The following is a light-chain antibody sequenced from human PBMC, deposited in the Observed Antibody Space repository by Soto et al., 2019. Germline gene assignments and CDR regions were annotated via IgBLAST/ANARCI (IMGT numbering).Light chain of an antibody. Sequence: EVVMTQSPATLSVSPGKRATLSCRASQSVSTNLAWYQQRPGQAPRLLIYGASTRASGFPARFSGSGSGTEFILTISSLQSEDFAVYYCQQYSHWPTFGQGTKVEIK. V-gene: IGKV3-15*01. CDR2: GAS. CDR3: QQYSHWPT. J-gene: IGKJ1*01. CDR1: QSVSTN.